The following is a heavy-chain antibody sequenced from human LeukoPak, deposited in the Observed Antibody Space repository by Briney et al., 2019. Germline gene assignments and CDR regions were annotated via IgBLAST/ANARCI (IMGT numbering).Heavy chain of an antibody. V-gene: IGHV3-66*01. Sequence: PGGSLRLSCAASGFTVSSNYMSWVRQAPGKGLEWVSVIYSGGSTYYADSVKGRFTISRDNSKNTLYLQMNSLRAEDTAVYYCARASDSSGYYYSSGAAFDIWGQGTMVTVSS. J-gene: IGHJ3*02. CDR3: ARASDSSGYYYSSGAAFDI. D-gene: IGHD3-22*01. CDR1: GFTVSSNY. CDR2: IYSGGST.